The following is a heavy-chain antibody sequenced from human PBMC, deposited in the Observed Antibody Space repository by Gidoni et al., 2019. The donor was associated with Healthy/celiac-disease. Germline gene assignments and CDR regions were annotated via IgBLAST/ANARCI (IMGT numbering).Heavy chain of an antibody. J-gene: IGHJ4*02. Sequence: SISTGDYYWSWIRQPPGKGLEWIGYIYYSGSTYYNPSLKSRVTISVDTSKNQFSLKLSSVTAADTAVYYCARELAFGELLRSFDYWGQGTLVTVSS. CDR1: SISTGDYY. D-gene: IGHD3-10*01. CDR2: IYYSGST. CDR3: ARELAFGELLRSFDY. V-gene: IGHV4-30-4*01.